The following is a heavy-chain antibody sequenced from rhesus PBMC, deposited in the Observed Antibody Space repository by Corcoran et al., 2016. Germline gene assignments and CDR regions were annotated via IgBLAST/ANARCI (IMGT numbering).Heavy chain of an antibody. J-gene: IGHJ4*01. Sequence: QATLRELVLVPFNPTQSLTRPATFSGYPFTIPGTVLGGSRHPPGRPLECLASLYWNDSKYYSTSLKGKLTISKDTSKNQVVLTMTNVDPVDTATNYCARGSYSSGWYDYWGQGVLVTVSS. CDR2: LYWNDSK. D-gene: IGHD6-31*01. CDR1: GYPFTIPGTV. V-gene: IGHV2-95*01. CDR3: ARGSYSSGWYDY.